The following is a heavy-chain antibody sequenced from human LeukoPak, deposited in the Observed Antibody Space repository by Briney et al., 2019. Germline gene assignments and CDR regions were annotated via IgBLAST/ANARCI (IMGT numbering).Heavy chain of an antibody. V-gene: IGHV1-3*01. Sequence: ASVKVSCKASGYTFTSYAMHWVRQAPGQRLEWMGWINAGNGNTKYSQKFQGRVTITRDTSASTAYMELSNLRSEDTAVYYCASTLGYCSSTSCDLPTGYWGQGTLVTVSS. CDR3: ASTLGYCSSTSCDLPTGY. CDR1: GYTFTSYA. CDR2: INAGNGNT. J-gene: IGHJ4*02. D-gene: IGHD2-2*01.